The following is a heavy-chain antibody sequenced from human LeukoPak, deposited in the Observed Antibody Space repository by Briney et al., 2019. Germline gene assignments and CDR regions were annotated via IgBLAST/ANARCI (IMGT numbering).Heavy chain of an antibody. CDR3: ASPATGNKDGFDY. Sequence: SETLSLTCTVSGGSISSSSYYWGWIRQPPGKGLEWIGTIYYTGTTYYNPSLKSRVTISADTSKNHFSLKLTSVTAADTAVYYCASPATGNKDGFDYWGQGTLVGVSS. V-gene: IGHV4-39*02. D-gene: IGHD6-13*01. J-gene: IGHJ4*02. CDR1: GGSISSSSYY. CDR2: IYYTGTT.